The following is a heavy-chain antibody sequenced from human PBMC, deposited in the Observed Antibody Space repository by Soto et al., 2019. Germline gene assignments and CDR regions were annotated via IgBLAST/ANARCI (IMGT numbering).Heavy chain of an antibody. CDR1: GGSISGYY. Sequence: SETLSLTCTVSGGSISGYYGSWIRRPPGKGQEWIGSIYYSGSTYYNPSLKSRVTISVDTSKNQFSLKLSSVTAADTAVYYCARHPIAAAGIYYYYGMDVWGQGTTVTV. D-gene: IGHD6-13*01. V-gene: IGHV4-59*05. CDR3: ARHPIAAAGIYYYYGMDV. CDR2: IYYSGST. J-gene: IGHJ6*02.